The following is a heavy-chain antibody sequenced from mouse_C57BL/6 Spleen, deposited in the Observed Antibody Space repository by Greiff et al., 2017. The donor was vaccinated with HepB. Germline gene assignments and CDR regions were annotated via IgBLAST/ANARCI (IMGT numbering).Heavy chain of an antibody. J-gene: IGHJ4*01. Sequence: EVQLVESGGGLVQPGGSMKLSCVASGFTFSNYWMNWVRQSPEKGLEWVAQIRLKSDNYATHYAESVKGRFTISRDDSKSSVYLQMNNLRAEDTGIYYCTRITTVVVPMDYWGQGTSVTVSS. D-gene: IGHD1-1*01. CDR3: TRITTVVVPMDY. CDR1: GFTFSNYW. V-gene: IGHV6-3*01. CDR2: IRLKSDNYAT.